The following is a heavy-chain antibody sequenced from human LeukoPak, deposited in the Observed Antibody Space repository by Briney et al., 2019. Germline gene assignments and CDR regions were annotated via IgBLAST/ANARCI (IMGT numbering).Heavy chain of an antibody. D-gene: IGHD1-26*01. Sequence: GGSLRLSCAASGFTFSSYAMTWVRQGPGKGLEWVSSIGASGDTYYADSVKGRFTVSRDNSKNTLYLQMNSLRADDTALYHCARDSGSYLQPTDFWGHGTLVTVSS. CDR2: IGASGDT. CDR3: ARDSGSYLQPTDF. J-gene: IGHJ4*03. CDR1: GFTFSSYA. V-gene: IGHV3-23*01.